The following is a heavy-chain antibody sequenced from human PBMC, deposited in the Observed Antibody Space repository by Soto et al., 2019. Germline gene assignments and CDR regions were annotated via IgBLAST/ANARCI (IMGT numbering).Heavy chain of an antibody. CDR3: AKEGGYYGSGSYSVGENYYGMDV. J-gene: IGHJ6*02. D-gene: IGHD3-10*01. Sequence: QVQLVESGGGVVQTGRSLRLSCAASGFTFSSYGMHWVRQAPGKGLEWVAVISYDGSNKYYADSVKGRFTISRDNSKNTRYLQMKSLRAEDTAVYYCAKEGGYYGSGSYSVGENYYGMDVWGQGTTVTVSS. V-gene: IGHV3-30*18. CDR2: ISYDGSNK. CDR1: GFTFSSYG.